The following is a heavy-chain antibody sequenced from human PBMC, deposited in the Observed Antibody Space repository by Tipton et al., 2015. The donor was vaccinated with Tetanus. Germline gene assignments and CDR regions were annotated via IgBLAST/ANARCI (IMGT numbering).Heavy chain of an antibody. Sequence: NWIRQHPGEGLEWIGYISNSGSTYYNPSLKSRVTISVDTSQKQISLKVNSVTAADTAVYYCARDRGVRGGYYYYHGMDVWGQGTTVTVSS. D-gene: IGHD3-10*01. J-gene: IGHJ6*02. CDR3: ARDRGVRGGYYYYHGMDV. CDR2: ISNSGST. V-gene: IGHV4-31*02.